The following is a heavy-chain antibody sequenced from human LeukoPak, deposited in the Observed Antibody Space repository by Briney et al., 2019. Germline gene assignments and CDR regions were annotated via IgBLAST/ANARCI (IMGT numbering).Heavy chain of an antibody. J-gene: IGHJ4*02. CDR1: GFTLTSYG. CDR2: ISYEKNEE. V-gene: IGHV3-30*18. Sequence: GGSLRLSCAASGFTLTSYGMHRVRQAPGKGLEWVGVISYEKNEEFYADSVKGQSTISRDSSKNTLYLQMNSLRPEDTAVYYCVKGRSGSSYSPSDSWGQGTLVTVSS. CDR3: VKGRSGSSYSPSDS. D-gene: IGHD2-15*01.